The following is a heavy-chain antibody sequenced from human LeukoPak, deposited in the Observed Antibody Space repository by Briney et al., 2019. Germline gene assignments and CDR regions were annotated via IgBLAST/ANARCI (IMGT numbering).Heavy chain of an antibody. CDR2: IYYSGNT. CDR3: ARQTGSGLFILP. CDR1: GVSISSSNSY. Sequence: SETLSLTCTVSGVSISSSNSYWGWIRQPPGKGLEWIGSIYYSGNTYYNASLKSQVSISIDTSKNQFSLKLTSVTAADTAVYYCARQTGSGLFILPGGQGTLVTVSS. D-gene: IGHD3/OR15-3a*01. V-gene: IGHV4-39*01. J-gene: IGHJ4*02.